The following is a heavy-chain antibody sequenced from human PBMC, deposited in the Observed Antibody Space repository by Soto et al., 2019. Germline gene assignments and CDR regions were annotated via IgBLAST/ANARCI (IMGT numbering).Heavy chain of an antibody. CDR2: INHSGST. CDR3: ARKGASDGVVHNWFDP. Sequence: SETLSLTCAVYGGSFSGYYWSWIRQPPGKGLEWIGEINHSGSTNYNPSLKSRVTISVDTSKNQFSLKLSSVTAADTAVYYCARKGASDGVVHNWFDPWGQGTLVTVSS. D-gene: IGHD3-3*01. J-gene: IGHJ5*02. CDR1: GGSFSGYY. V-gene: IGHV4-34*01.